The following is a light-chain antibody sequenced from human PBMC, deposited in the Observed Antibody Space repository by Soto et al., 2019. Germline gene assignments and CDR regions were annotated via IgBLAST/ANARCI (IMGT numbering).Light chain of an antibody. CDR1: SSDVGGYNY. V-gene: IGLV2-14*01. CDR2: EVS. J-gene: IGLJ3*02. CDR3: SSYSIVTPLWV. Sequence: QSVLTQPASVSGSPGQSITISCTGTSSDVGGYNYVSWYQQHPGKAPKLIIYEVSNRPSGVSNRFSGSKSGNTASLTVSGLQAEDEADYYGSSYSIVTPLWVFGGGTKLTVL.